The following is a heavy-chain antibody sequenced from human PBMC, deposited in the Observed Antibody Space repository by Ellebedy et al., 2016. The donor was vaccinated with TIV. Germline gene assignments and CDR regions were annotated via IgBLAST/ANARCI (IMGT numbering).Heavy chain of an antibody. CDR2: IVVGSGNT. J-gene: IGHJ4*02. CDR3: AAARYSGYDWDFDY. CDR1: GFTFTSSA. Sequence: SVKVSXXASGFTFTSSAMQWVRQARGQRLEWIGWIVVGSGNTNYAQKFQERVTITRDMSTSTAYMELSSLRSEDTAVYYCAAARYSGYDWDFDYWGQGTLVTVSS. D-gene: IGHD5-12*01. V-gene: IGHV1-58*02.